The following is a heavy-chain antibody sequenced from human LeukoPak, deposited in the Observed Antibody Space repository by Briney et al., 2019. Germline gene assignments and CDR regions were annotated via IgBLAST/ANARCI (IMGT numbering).Heavy chain of an antibody. V-gene: IGHV3-23*01. D-gene: IGHD7-27*01. CDR1: GFTFSSYT. J-gene: IGHJ4*02. CDR3: AKDGGLWVSAHWGDS. Sequence: RGSLRLSCTASGFTFSSYTMSWVRQAPGKGLKWVSTITTGGPNTYYADSVKGRFTVSRDDSKNTLYLQMNSLRAEDTAVYYCAKDGGLWVSAHWGDSWGRGTLVTVSS. CDR2: ITTGGPNT.